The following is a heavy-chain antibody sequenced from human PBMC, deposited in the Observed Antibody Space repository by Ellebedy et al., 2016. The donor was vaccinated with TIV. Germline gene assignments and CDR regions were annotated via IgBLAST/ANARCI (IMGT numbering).Heavy chain of an antibody. D-gene: IGHD3-10*01. V-gene: IGHV4-59*01. CDR2: ISNTGNT. J-gene: IGHJ4*02. CDR3: ARDRRGSYDF. CDR1: GASISSYF. Sequence: MPSETLSLTCPVPGASISSYFWSWIRQPPGKGLEWIGYISNTGNTNYNPSLKSRVSISLDTSRSQFSLSLTSVTAADTAVYFCARDRRGSYDFWGQGTLIAVSS.